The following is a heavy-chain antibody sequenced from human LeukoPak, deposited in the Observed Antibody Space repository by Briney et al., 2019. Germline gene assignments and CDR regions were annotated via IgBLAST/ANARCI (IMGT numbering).Heavy chain of an antibody. CDR1: GFTFSSYS. CDR3: ARLVYDFWSGSVYFDY. V-gene: IGHV3-21*01. D-gene: IGHD3-3*01. J-gene: IGHJ4*02. Sequence: GGSLRLSCAASGFTFSSYSMNWVRQAPGKGLEWVSSINSSSSYIFYSDSVKGRFTISRDNAKNSLYLQMNSLRAEDTAVYYCARLVYDFWSGSVYFDYWGQGTLVTVSS. CDR2: INSSSSYI.